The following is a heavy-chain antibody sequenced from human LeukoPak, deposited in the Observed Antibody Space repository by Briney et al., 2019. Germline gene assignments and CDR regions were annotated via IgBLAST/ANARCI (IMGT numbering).Heavy chain of an antibody. D-gene: IGHD6-13*01. CDR3: ARARYAYAGIAAAGTPRDLWFDP. Sequence: PSETLSLTCTVSGGSISSYYWSWIRQPAGKGLEWNGRIYTSGSTNYNPSLKSRVTMSVDTSKNQFSLKLSSVTAADTAVYYCARARYAYAGIAAAGTPRDLWFDPWGQGTLVTVSS. CDR1: GGSISSYY. CDR2: IYTSGST. V-gene: IGHV4-4*07. J-gene: IGHJ5*02.